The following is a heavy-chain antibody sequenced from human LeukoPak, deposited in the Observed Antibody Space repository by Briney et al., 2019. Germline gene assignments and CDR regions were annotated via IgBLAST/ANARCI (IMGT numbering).Heavy chain of an antibody. Sequence: GASVKVSCKASGYTFTSYGISWVGQAPGQGLEGMGGISAYNGKTKYAQKLQGRVTMTTDTSPSTAYMELRSLRSDDTAVYYCARGLPWGDFDYWGQGTLVTVSS. J-gene: IGHJ4*02. D-gene: IGHD3-16*01. CDR2: ISAYNGKT. CDR3: ARGLPWGDFDY. V-gene: IGHV1-18*01. CDR1: GYTFTSYG.